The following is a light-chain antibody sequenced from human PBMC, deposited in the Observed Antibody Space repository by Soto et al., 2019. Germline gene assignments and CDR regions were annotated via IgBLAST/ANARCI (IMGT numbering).Light chain of an antibody. V-gene: IGLV1-40*01. J-gene: IGLJ2*01. CDR2: DNA. CDR1: SSNIGAGYD. CDR3: QSYDSSMTAVA. Sequence: GPGQRVTISCTGSSSNIGAGYDVHWYRQLPGTAPKLLIYDNANRPSGVPDRFSGSKSDTSASLAITGLQAEDEADYYCQSYDSSMTAVAFGGGTKLTVL.